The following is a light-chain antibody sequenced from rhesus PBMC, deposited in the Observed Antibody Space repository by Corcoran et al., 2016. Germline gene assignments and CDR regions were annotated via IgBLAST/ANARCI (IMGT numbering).Light chain of an antibody. V-gene: IGKV3-24*01. J-gene: IGKJ4*01. CDR1: QSVSSS. Sequence: EIVMTQSPATLSLSPGERATLSCRASQSVSSSLAWYQQKPGQAPRLLSYGASRKATGIPDRFSGSGSGTDLTLTISSLEPEDVAVYYCLQHSNWPLTFGGGTKVELK. CDR2: GAS. CDR3: LQHSNWPLT.